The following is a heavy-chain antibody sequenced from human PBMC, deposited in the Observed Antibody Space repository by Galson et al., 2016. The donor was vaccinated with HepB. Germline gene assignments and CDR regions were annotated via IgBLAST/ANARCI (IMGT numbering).Heavy chain of an antibody. J-gene: IGHJ4*02. CDR3: ARNRDWGCDF. D-gene: IGHD7-27*01. V-gene: IGHV1-18*01. CDR1: GYTFTTYG. CDR2: ISAYNGDT. Sequence: SCKASGYTFTTYGLSWVRQAPGQGLAWMGWISAYNGDTNYAHKFQGRLTITRDTSATTAYMELRSLRYEDTAVYYCARNRDWGCDFWGQGTLVTVSS.